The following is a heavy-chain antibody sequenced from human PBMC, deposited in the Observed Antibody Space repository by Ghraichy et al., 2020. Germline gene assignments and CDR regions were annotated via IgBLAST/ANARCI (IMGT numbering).Heavy chain of an antibody. Sequence: SETLTLTCTVSGGSISSSSFYWGWIRQPPGKGLEWIGSLYSRGNSYYNPSLKSRVTISVDTSKNHFSLKLNSVTAAETAVYYCARPFCSGGSCWAYWGQGVLVTVSS. D-gene: IGHD2-15*01. CDR1: GGSISSSSFY. CDR3: ARPFCSGGSCWAY. J-gene: IGHJ4*02. CDR2: LYSRGNS. V-gene: IGHV4-39*07.